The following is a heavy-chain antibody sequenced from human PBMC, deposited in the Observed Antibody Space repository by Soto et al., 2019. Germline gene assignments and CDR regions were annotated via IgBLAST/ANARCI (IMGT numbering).Heavy chain of an antibody. Sequence: PGGSLRLSCAASGFTFTSYTMNWFRQAPGKGLEWVSSISSSSDYIYYAGSMKGRVTISRDNAKNSLFLDMNSLTGEDTAVYYCARARVYATGPLDFWGQGTLVTVSS. CDR1: GFTFTSYT. J-gene: IGHJ4*02. CDR3: ARARVYATGPLDF. D-gene: IGHD6-13*01. V-gene: IGHV3-21*06. CDR2: ISSSSDYI.